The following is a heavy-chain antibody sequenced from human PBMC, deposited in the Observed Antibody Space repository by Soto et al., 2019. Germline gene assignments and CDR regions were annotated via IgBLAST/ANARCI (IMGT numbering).Heavy chain of an antibody. V-gene: IGHV4-30-2*01. CDR2: IYQNGNT. CDR3: VRRKLGDVSDI. CDR1: GDSITSPSSS. J-gene: IGHJ6*03. D-gene: IGHD3-16*01. Sequence: PSETLCLTCIVSGDSITSPSSSWTWFRQPPRKSLEWIGYIYQNGNTYYNPSVKGRVNISVDRSKNQFSLSLQSVTAEDTAVYFCVRRKLGDVSDIRGKG.